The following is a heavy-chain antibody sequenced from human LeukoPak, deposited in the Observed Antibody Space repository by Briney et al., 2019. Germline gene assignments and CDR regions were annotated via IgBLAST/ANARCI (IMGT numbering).Heavy chain of an antibody. J-gene: IGHJ4*02. CDR2: INHSGST. V-gene: IGHV4-34*01. CDR3: ASMTTATSFNY. D-gene: IGHD4-17*01. Sequence: PSETLSLTCAVYGFSFSGYYWSWIRQPPGKGLEWIGEINHSGSTNYNPSLKSRVTISVDTSKNQFSLKLSSVTAADTAVYYCASMTTATSFNYWGQGTLVTVSS. CDR1: GFSFSGYY.